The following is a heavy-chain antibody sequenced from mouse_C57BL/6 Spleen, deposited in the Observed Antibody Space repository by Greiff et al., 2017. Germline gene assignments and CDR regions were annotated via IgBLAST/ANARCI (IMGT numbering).Heavy chain of an antibody. V-gene: IGHV5-17*01. CDR1: GFTFSDYG. Sequence: EVKLMESGGGLVKPGGSLKLSCAASGFTFSDYGMHWVRQAPEKGLEWVAYISSCSSTIYSADTVKGRFTISRDNAKNTLFLQMTSLRSEDTAMYYCAKVAYYSNCADFDDWGKGTTVTVSS. CDR2: ISSCSSTI. J-gene: IGHJ2*01. D-gene: IGHD2-5*01. CDR3: AKVAYYSNCADFDD.